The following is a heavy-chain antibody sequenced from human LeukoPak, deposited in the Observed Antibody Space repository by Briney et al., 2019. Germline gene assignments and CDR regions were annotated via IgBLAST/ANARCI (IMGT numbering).Heavy chain of an antibody. V-gene: IGHV1-46*01. D-gene: IGHD3-10*01. J-gene: IGHJ4*02. CDR3: ARRVGYGSGSYYFDY. CDR1: GYTFTRYG. Sequence: GASVKVSCKASGYTFTRYGITWVRQAPGQGLEWMGIINPSGGSTSYAQKFQGRVTMTRDTSTSTVYMELSSLRSEDTAVYYCARRVGYGSGSYYFDYWGQGTLVTVSS. CDR2: INPSGGST.